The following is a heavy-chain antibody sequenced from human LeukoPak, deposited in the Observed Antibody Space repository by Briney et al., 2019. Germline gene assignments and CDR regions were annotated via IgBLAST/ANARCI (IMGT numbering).Heavy chain of an antibody. Sequence: GGSLRLSCVGSGFSFRMYAKNWVRQTPGKGLDWVSTISGSGDRTSYADSVKGRFTISRDNSKNTVYLQLSSLRAADTAVYFCAKRRDYDDYSYSRFYLESWGQGTLVTVSS. CDR3: AKRRDYDDYSYSRFYLES. D-gene: IGHD3-16*01. CDR2: ISGSGDRT. V-gene: IGHV3-23*01. J-gene: IGHJ4*02. CDR1: GFSFRMYA.